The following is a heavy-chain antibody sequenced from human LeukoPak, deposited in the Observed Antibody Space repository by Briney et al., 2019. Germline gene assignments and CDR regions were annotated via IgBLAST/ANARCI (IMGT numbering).Heavy chain of an antibody. J-gene: IGHJ4*02. D-gene: IGHD1-14*01. CDR1: GFAVITND. CDR2: LYSDGNT. V-gene: IGHV3-53*01. CDR3: ARGVEPLAANTLAY. Sequence: GGSLRLSCAASGFAVITNDMTWVRQAPGKGLEWGSVLYSDGNTKYADSVQGRFTISRDNSKNTLYLEMNSLSPDDTAVYYCARGVEPLAANTLAYWGQETLVTVSS.